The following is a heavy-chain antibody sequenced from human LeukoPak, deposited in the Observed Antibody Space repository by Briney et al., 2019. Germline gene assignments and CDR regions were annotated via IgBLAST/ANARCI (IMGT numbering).Heavy chain of an antibody. J-gene: IGHJ6*03. D-gene: IGHD3-3*01. V-gene: IGHV1-18*01. Sequence: GASVKVSCKASGYSFTSYGISWVRQAPGQGLEWMGWISAYNGNTNYAQKLQGRVTMTTDTSTSTAYMELRSLRSDDTAVYYCARAFTIFGVVSPLYMDVWGKGTTVTVSS. CDR1: GYSFTSYG. CDR3: ARAFTIFGVVSPLYMDV. CDR2: ISAYNGNT.